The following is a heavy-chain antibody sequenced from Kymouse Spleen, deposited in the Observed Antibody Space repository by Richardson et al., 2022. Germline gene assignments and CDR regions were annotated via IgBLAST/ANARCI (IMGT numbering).Heavy chain of an antibody. CDR1: GGSFSGYY. CDR3: ARGPYGSGRGMDV. J-gene: IGHJ6*02. V-gene: IGHV4-34*01. CDR2: INHSGST. Sequence: QVQLQQWGAGLLKPSETLSLTCAVYGGSFSGYYWSWIRQPPGKGLEWIGEINHSGSTNYNPSLKSRVTISVDTSKNQFSLKLSSVTAADTAVYYCARGPYGSGRGMDVWGQGTTVTVSS. D-gene: IGHD3-10*01.